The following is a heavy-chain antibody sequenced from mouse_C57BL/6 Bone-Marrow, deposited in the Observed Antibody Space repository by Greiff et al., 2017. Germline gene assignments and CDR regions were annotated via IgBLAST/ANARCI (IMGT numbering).Heavy chain of an antibody. CDR1: GYTFTNYW. CDR3: ARYYYGSSYGRYFGY. V-gene: IGHV1-63*01. D-gene: IGHD1-1*01. Sequence: QVQLQQSGAELVRPGTSVKMSCKASGYTFTNYWIGWAKQRPGHGLEWIGDIYPGGGYTNYNEKFKGKATLTADKSSSTAYMQFSSLTSEDSAIYYCARYYYGSSYGRYFGYWGQGTTLTVSS. J-gene: IGHJ2*01. CDR2: IYPGGGYT.